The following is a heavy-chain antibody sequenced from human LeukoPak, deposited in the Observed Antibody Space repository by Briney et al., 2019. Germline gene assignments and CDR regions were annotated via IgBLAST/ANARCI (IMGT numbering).Heavy chain of an antibody. J-gene: IGHJ3*02. Sequence: ASVKVSCQASGYTFTGYYMHWVRQAPGQGLEWMGWINPNSGGTNYAQKFQGRVTMTRDTSIRTAYMELSRLRADDTAVYYCAVSSGYEGYAFDIWGQGTMVTVSS. CDR2: INPNSGGT. V-gene: IGHV1-2*02. CDR3: AVSSGYEGYAFDI. CDR1: GYTFTGYY. D-gene: IGHD3-22*01.